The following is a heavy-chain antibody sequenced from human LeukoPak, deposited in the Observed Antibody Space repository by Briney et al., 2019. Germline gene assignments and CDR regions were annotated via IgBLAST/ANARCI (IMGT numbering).Heavy chain of an antibody. CDR2: IYYSGST. Sequence: PSETLSLTCTVSGGSISSYYWSWIRQPPGKGLEWIGYIYYSGSTNYNPSLKSRVTISVDTSKNQFSLKLSSVTAADTAVYYCARRFDSSGYYVYYFDYWGQGTLVTVSS. J-gene: IGHJ4*02. CDR1: GGSISSYY. V-gene: IGHV4-59*12. CDR3: ARRFDSSGYYVYYFDY. D-gene: IGHD3-22*01.